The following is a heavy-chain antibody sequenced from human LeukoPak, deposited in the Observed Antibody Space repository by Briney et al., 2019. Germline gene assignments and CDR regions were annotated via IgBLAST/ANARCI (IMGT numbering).Heavy chain of an antibody. J-gene: IGHJ6*03. Sequence: NPSETLSLTCTVSGGSISSYYWSWIRQPPGKGLEWIGYIYYSGSTNYNPPLKSRVTISVDTSKNQFSLKLSSVTAADTAVYYCARERYDFWSGYYSYYYYYMDVWGKGTTVTVSS. D-gene: IGHD3-3*01. CDR2: IYYSGST. V-gene: IGHV4-59*01. CDR1: GGSISSYY. CDR3: ARERYDFWSGYYSYYYYYMDV.